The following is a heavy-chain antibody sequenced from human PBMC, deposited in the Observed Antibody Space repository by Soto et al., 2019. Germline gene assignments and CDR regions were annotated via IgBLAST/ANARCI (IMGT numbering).Heavy chain of an antibody. CDR3: ARGLPGSGPNFDS. D-gene: IGHD5-12*01. CDR2: INQVDDER. J-gene: IGHJ4*02. Sequence: LRLSCAASGFTFSRFWMTWVRQAPGKGLEWVTYINQVDDERYYVDSVKGRFTLSRDDAKNSVYLQMNSLRAEDAAVYYCARGLPGSGPNFDSWGQGALVTVSS. V-gene: IGHV3-7*01. CDR1: GFTFSRFW.